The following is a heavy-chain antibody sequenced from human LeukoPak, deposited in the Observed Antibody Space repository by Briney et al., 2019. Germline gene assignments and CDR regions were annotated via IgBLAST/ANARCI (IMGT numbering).Heavy chain of an antibody. CDR2: IYSSGST. Sequence: SETLSLTCTVSGGSISSYYWSWIRQPAGKGLEWIGRIYSSGSTTYNPSLKSRVTMSVDTSKNQFSLKLTSVTAADTAVYYCARESGSYSRIEYWGQGTLDTVSS. CDR1: GGSISSYY. V-gene: IGHV4-4*07. J-gene: IGHJ4*02. CDR3: ARESGSYSRIEY. D-gene: IGHD1-26*01.